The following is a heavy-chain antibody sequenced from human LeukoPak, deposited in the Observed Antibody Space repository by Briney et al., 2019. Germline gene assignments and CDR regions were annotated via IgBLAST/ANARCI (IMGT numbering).Heavy chain of an antibody. CDR3: AKRIQSAMATGY. D-gene: IGHD5-18*01. J-gene: IGHJ4*02. CDR2: INGSGGST. Sequence: GGSLRLSCAASGFTFSSYAMSWVRQAPGKGLEWVSDINGSGGSTYYADSVKGRFTISRDNSKNTLYLQMNSLRAEATAVYYCAKRIQSAMATGYWGQGTLVTVSS. CDR1: GFTFSSYA. V-gene: IGHV3-23*01.